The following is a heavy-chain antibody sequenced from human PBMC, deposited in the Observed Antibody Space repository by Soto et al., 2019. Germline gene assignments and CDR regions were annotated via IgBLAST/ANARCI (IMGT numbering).Heavy chain of an antibody. Sequence: PSETLSLACTVAGGSIIMYYRSWIRQSPEKGMEWIGYIHYSESTNSNPSLKERYTISGDTSRNQATLKWSSVTAANRAVHYCTIARYQLLHPYYFGMEVWGQGTTVTVSS. CDR3: TIARYQLLHPYYFGMEV. CDR1: GGSIIMYY. D-gene: IGHD2-2*01. CDR2: IHYSEST. J-gene: IGHJ6*02. V-gene: IGHV4-59*01.